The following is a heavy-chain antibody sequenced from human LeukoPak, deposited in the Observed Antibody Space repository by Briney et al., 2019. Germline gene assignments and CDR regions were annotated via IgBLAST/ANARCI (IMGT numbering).Heavy chain of an antibody. V-gene: IGHV1-2*02. J-gene: IGHJ5*02. CDR1: GYTFTGYY. CDR2: INPNSGGT. D-gene: IGHD3-9*01. Sequence: GASVKVSCKASGYTFTGYYMHWVRQAPGQGLEWMGWINPNSGGTNYAQKFQGRVTMTRDTSISTAYMELSRLRSDDTAVYYCARNPVLRYFDWSPNWFDPWGQGTLVTVSS. CDR3: ARNPVLRYFDWSPNWFDP.